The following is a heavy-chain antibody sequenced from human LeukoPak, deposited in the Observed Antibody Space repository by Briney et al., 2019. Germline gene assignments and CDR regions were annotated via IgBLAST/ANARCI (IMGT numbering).Heavy chain of an antibody. CDR2: ISGSGGST. J-gene: IGHJ4*02. CDR3: AKDRTRGRFLEWLLYPSDY. Sequence: PGGSLRLSCAASGFTFSSYAMTWVRQAPGKGLEWVSSISGSGGSTYYADSVKGRFTISRDNSKNTLYLQMNSLRAEDTAVYYCAKDRTRGRFLEWLLYPSDYWGQGTQVTVSS. CDR1: GFTFSSYA. V-gene: IGHV3-23*01. D-gene: IGHD3-3*01.